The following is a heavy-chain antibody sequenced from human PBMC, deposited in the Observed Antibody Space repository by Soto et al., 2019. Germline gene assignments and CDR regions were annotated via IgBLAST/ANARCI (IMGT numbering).Heavy chain of an antibody. CDR2: IVVGSGST. D-gene: IGHD6-13*01. J-gene: IGHJ6*02. CDR3: AAGSIAAAEFNYYYGMDV. Sequence: QMQLVQSGPEVKKPGTSVKVSCKASGFTFTSSAVQWVRQARGQRLEWIGWIVVGSGSTNYAQKFQERVTITRDMSTSTAYMELSSLRSEDTAVYYCAAGSIAAAEFNYYYGMDVWGQGTTVTVSS. CDR1: GFTFTSSA. V-gene: IGHV1-58*01.